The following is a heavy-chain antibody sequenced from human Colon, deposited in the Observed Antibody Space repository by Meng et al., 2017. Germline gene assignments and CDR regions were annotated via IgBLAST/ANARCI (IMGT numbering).Heavy chain of an antibody. Sequence: QGLLQDAGPGLLKPSRTLFLTCTVSGATINSGGYFWTWIRQLPGKGLEWIGYIDDSGTTKYNPSLKNSLTISRDTSKNEFSLKLGSVTAADTAVYYCARQVGKYWYFDVWGRGTLVTVSS. V-gene: IGHV4-31*01. J-gene: IGHJ2*01. CDR2: IDDSGTT. D-gene: IGHD2-2*01. CDR3: ARQVGKYWYFDV. CDR1: GATINSGGYF.